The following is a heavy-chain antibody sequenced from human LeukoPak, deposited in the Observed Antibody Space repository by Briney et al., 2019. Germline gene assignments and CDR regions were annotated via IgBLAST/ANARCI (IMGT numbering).Heavy chain of an antibody. CDR3: ARVYQGDEYVDTAMLF. CDR2: ISYDGSNK. V-gene: IGHV3-30*03. Sequence: PGGSLRLSCAASGFTFSSYGMHWVRQAPGKGLEWVAVISYDGSNKYYADSVKGRFTISRDNSKNTLYLQMNSLRAEDTAVYYCARVYQGDEYVDTAMLFWGQGTLVTVSS. J-gene: IGHJ4*02. D-gene: IGHD5-18*01. CDR1: GFTFSSYG.